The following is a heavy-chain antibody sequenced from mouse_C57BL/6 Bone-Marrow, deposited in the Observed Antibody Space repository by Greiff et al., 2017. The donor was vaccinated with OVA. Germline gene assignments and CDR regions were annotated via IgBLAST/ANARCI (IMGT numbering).Heavy chain of an antibody. J-gene: IGHJ3*01. CDR3: TNYGSSLGGFAY. D-gene: IGHD1-1*01. CDR1: GYTFTDYE. CDR2: IDPETGGT. V-gene: IGHV1-15*01. Sequence: VQLQQSGAELVRPGASVTLSCKASGYTFTDYEMHWVKQTPVHGLEWIGAIDPETGGTAYNQKFKGKAILTAYKSSSTAYMELRSLTSEDSAVYYCTNYGSSLGGFAYWGQGTLVTVSA.